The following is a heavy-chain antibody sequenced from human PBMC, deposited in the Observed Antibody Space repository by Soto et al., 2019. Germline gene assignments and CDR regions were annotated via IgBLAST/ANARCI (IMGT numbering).Heavy chain of an antibody. V-gene: IGHV4-59*01. CDR3: AREGPDSYNFSH. CDR1: GSAISSYY. D-gene: IGHD1-1*01. J-gene: IGHJ1*01. Sequence: SETLSLTGSVCGSAISSYYWRWIRQPPGKGLEWIGYIYYSGSTNYNPSLKSRVSISVDTSKNQFSLKLSSLTAADTAVYYCAREGPDSYNFSHWRHGTLV. CDR2: IYYSGST.